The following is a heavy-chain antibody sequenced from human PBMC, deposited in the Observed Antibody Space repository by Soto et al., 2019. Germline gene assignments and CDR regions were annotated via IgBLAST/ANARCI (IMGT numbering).Heavy chain of an antibody. CDR3: ARFLAGPGRYYSPLYFDY. CDR2: INPNSGCT. D-gene: IGHD3-10*01. J-gene: IGHJ4*02. CDR1: GYTFTGYY. Sequence: ASVKVSCKASGYTFTGYYMHWLRQAPGQGLEWMGWINPNSGCTNYAQKLQGRVTMTRDTSISTAYMELSRLRSDDTAVYYCARFLAGPGRYYSPLYFDYWGQGTMVTVSS. V-gene: IGHV1-2*02.